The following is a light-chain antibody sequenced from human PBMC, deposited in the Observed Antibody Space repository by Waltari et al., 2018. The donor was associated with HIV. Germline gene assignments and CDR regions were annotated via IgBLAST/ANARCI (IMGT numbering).Light chain of an antibody. V-gene: IGLV2-11*01. Sequence: QSALTQPRSVSGSPGQSVTISCTGTSSGFGGYNYVSWYQQHPNKAPKLMIYDVTNRPSGLPHRFSGSQSGNTASLTISGLQADDEADYYCCAYAGSYTLFGGGTKVTVL. CDR3: CAYAGSYTL. CDR2: DVT. CDR1: SSGFGGYNY. J-gene: IGLJ3*02.